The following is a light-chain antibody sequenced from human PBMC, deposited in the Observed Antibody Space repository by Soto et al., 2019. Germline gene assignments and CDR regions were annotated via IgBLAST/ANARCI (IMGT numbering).Light chain of an antibody. J-gene: IGKJ1*01. CDR3: QQYGSSSWT. CDR1: QSVSSSY. V-gene: IGKV3-20*01. CDR2: GAS. Sequence: EIVLTQSPGTLSFSPGERATLSCRASQSVSSSYLAWYQQKPGQAPRLLIYGASSRATGIPDRFSGSGSGTDLTIAISRLEPEDCEVYDCQQYGSSSWTFGQGTKVDIK.